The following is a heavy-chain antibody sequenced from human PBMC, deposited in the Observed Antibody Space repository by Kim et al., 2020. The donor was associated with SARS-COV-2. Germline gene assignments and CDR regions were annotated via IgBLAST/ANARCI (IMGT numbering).Heavy chain of an antibody. CDR3: ARDGVDAFDI. D-gene: IGHD3-3*01. CDR2: ST. J-gene: IGHJ3*02. V-gene: IGHV4-34*09. Sequence: STNYNPSLKSRVTISVDTSKNQFSLKRSSVTAADTAVYYCARDGVDAFDIWGQGKMVTVSS.